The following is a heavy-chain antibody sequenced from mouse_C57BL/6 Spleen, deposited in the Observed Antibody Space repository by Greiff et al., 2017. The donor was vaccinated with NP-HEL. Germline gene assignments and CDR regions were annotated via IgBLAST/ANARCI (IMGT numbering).Heavy chain of an antibody. Sequence: VQLQESGAELVKPGASVKISCKASGYAFSSYWMNWVKQRPGKGLEWIGQIYPGDGDTNYNGKFKGKATLTADKSSSTAYMQLSSLTSEDSAVYFCARCGDGYSYWYFDVWGTGTTVTVSS. CDR3: ARCGDGYSYWYFDV. V-gene: IGHV1-80*01. J-gene: IGHJ1*03. CDR1: GYAFSSYW. D-gene: IGHD2-3*01. CDR2: IYPGDGDT.